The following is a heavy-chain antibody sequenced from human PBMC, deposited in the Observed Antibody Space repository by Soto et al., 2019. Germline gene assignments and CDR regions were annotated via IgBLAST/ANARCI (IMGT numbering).Heavy chain of an antibody. CDR2: ISAYNGNT. J-gene: IGHJ4*02. D-gene: IGHD6-13*01. CDR1: GYTFTSYG. Sequence: GASVKVSFKASGYTFTSYGISWLRQAPGQGLEWMGWISAYNGNTNYAQKLQGRVTMTTDTSTSTAYMELRSLRSDDTAVYYCARDKIPRIAAAGITGYWGQGTLVTVSS. V-gene: IGHV1-18*01. CDR3: ARDKIPRIAAAGITGY.